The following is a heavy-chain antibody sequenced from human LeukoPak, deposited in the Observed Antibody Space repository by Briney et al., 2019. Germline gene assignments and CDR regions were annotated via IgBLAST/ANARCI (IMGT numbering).Heavy chain of an antibody. D-gene: IGHD1-7*01. CDR2: TYSGGNT. V-gene: IGHV3-53*01. J-gene: IGHJ6*04. CDR1: GFAVSSHY. CDR3: TSRRLNYAFGMDV. Sequence: GGSLRLSCAAAGFAVSSHYMSWVRQAPGKGLEWVSITYSGGNTYYADSVRGRFTISRDNSKNTLYLQMNYLRAEDTAVYYCTSRRLNYAFGMDVWGKGTTVTVSS.